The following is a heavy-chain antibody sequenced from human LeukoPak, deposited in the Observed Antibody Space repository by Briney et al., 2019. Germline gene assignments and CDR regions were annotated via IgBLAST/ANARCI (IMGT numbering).Heavy chain of an antibody. CDR2: INHSGST. CDR1: GGSFSGYY. Sequence: PSETLSLTCAVYGGSFSGYYWSWIRQPPGKGLEWIGEINHSGSTNYNPSLKRRVTIPVDTSKNQFSLKLSSVTAADTAVYYCARGRYSYGYWGQGTPVTVSS. CDR3: ARGRYSYGY. J-gene: IGHJ4*02. D-gene: IGHD5-18*01. V-gene: IGHV4-34*01.